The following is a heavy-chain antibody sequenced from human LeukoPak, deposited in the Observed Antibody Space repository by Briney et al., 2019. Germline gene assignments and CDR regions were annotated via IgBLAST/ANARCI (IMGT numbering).Heavy chain of an antibody. J-gene: IGHJ4*02. CDR1: GFTFSSYA. V-gene: IGHV4-34*01. Sequence: GSLRLSCAASGFTFSSYAMSWIRQPPGKGLEWIGEINHSGSTNYNPSLKSRVTISVDTSKNQFSLKLSSVTAADTAVYYCASSPIAVAGEVPSDYWGQGTLFTVSS. D-gene: IGHD6-19*01. CDR2: INHSGST. CDR3: ASSPIAVAGEVPSDY.